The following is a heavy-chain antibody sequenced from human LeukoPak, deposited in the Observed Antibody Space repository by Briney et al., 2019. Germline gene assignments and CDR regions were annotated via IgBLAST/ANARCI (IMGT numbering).Heavy chain of an antibody. Sequence: KSSETLSLTCTVSGGSISSSSYYWGWIRQPPGKGLEWIGSIYYSGSTYYNPSLKSRVAISADTSKNQFSLKLSSVTAADTAVYYCARLGRVAGIWFDPWGQGTLVTVSS. CDR2: IYYSGST. V-gene: IGHV4-39*07. D-gene: IGHD6-19*01. CDR1: GGSISSSSYY. CDR3: ARLGRVAGIWFDP. J-gene: IGHJ5*02.